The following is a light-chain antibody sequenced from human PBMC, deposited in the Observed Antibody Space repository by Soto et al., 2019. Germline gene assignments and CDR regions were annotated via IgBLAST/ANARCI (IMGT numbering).Light chain of an antibody. Sequence: SYELTQPPSVSVAPGQTARITCGGNNIGSKSVHWYQQKPGQAPVLVVYDDNDRPSGIPERFSGSKSENTATLTITRVEAGDEAEYFCQVWDNSSDHPYVFGTGTTVTVL. CDR3: QVWDNSSDHPYV. J-gene: IGLJ1*01. CDR2: DDN. CDR1: NIGSKS. V-gene: IGLV3-21*02.